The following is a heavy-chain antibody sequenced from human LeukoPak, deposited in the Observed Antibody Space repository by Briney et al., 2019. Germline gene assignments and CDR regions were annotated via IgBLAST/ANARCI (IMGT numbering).Heavy chain of an antibody. V-gene: IGHV1-18*01. CDR3: ARYPLSYSSNWHYYFDY. CDR1: GYTFTSYC. J-gene: IGHJ4*02. D-gene: IGHD6-13*01. CDR2: ISASNGNT. Sequence: ASVKVSCKASGYTFTSYCVSWVRQAPGQGLEWMGWISASNGNTNYAQNLQDRVTMTTATSTSTAYMELRSLRSDDTAVYYCARYPLSYSSNWHYYFDYWGQGTLLTVSS.